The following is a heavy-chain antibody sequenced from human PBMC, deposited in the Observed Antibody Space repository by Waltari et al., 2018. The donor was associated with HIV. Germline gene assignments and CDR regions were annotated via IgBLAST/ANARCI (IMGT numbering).Heavy chain of an antibody. CDR3: AKGDDITGNTYPFKN. D-gene: IGHD1-7*01. Sequence: EVQLVESGGGLVQPGGSLRLSCAASGFTFSTYDISWGRQDPGKGLEWFSSISGSGGSTYYADSVKGRFTFSRDNSKNTLHLQMNSLRAEDTAVYYCAKGDDITGNTYPFKNWGQGTLVTVSS. V-gene: IGHV3-23*04. CDR1: GFTFSTYD. J-gene: IGHJ4*02. CDR2: ISGSGGST.